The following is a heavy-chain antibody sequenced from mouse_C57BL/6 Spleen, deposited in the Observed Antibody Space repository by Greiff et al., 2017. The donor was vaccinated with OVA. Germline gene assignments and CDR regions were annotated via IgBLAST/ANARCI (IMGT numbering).Heavy chain of an antibody. CDR2: INPGSGGT. Sequence: VKLQQSGAELVRPGTSVKVSCKASGYAFTNYLIEWVKQRPGQGLEWIGVINPGSGGTNYNEKFKGKATLTADKSSSTAYMQLSSLTSEDSAVYFCALDGYSFAYWGQGTLVTVSA. V-gene: IGHV1-54*01. CDR1: GYAFTNYL. J-gene: IGHJ3*01. CDR3: ALDGYSFAY. D-gene: IGHD2-3*01.